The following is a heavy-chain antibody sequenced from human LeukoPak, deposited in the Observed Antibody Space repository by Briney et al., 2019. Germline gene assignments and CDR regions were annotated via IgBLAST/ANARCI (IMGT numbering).Heavy chain of an antibody. D-gene: IGHD2-21*01. CDR2: ISSSGSYI. V-gene: IGHV3-21*04. CDR3: VKDIGLNGDSVY. CDR1: GITFTSSS. Sequence: PGGSLRLSCAASGITFTSSSMTWVRQAPGKGLEWVSSISSSGSYIYFADSLKGRFTISRDAAKNSLYLEMNSLKPDDTALYYCVKDIGLNGDSVYWGQGTPVTVSS. J-gene: IGHJ4*02.